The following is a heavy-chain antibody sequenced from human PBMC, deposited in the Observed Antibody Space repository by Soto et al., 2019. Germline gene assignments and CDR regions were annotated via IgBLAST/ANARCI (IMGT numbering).Heavy chain of an antibody. J-gene: IGHJ4*02. CDR2: ISYDGSNK. CDR1: GFTFSSYG. V-gene: IGHV3-30*18. D-gene: IGHD6-19*01. CDR3: AKGPTNSSGRDY. Sequence: QVQLVESGGGVVQPGRSLRLSCAASGFTFSSYGMHWVRQAPGKGLEWVAVISYDGSNKYYADSVKGRFTISRDNSKNTLYLQMNSLRAEDTDVYYCAKGPTNSSGRDYWGQGTLVTVSS.